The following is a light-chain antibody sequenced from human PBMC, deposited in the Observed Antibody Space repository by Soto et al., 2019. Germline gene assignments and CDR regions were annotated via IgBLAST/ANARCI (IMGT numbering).Light chain of an antibody. CDR1: QGISTL. V-gene: IGKV3-15*01. CDR2: AAS. J-gene: IGKJ5*01. Sequence: EIVLAQSPATLSVSPWERATLFCMASQGISTLLAWYQQKPGQAPRLLIYAASTRAAGIPARFSGSGSGTDFTLTISSLQSEDFAIYYCQQYYDWPITFGQGTRLENK. CDR3: QQYYDWPIT.